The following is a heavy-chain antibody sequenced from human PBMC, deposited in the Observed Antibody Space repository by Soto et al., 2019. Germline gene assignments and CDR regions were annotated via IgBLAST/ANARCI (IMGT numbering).Heavy chain of an antibody. CDR1: GFTFRTSG. Sequence: QVQLVESGGGVVQPGRSLRLSCAASGFTFRTSGMHWVRQAPGKGLEWVGFISYEGSSKYYADSVKGRFTIARDNSKNTLYLQMSSLRGEDTAVYYCAKEIAVAGDPFYYCGLDVWGQGNTVTVSS. CDR2: ISYEGSSK. D-gene: IGHD6-13*01. V-gene: IGHV3-30*18. J-gene: IGHJ6*02. CDR3: AKEIAVAGDPFYYCGLDV.